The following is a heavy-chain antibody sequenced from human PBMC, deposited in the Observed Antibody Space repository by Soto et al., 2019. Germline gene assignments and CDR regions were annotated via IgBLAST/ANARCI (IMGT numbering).Heavy chain of an antibody. Sequence: PSETLSLTCTVSCGSISSSSYYWGWIRQPPGKGLEWIGSIYYSGSTYYNPSLKSRVTISVDTSKNQFSLKLSSVTAADTAVYYCATNLDYYDSSGYSSFDYWGQGTLVTVSS. V-gene: IGHV4-39*01. CDR2: IYYSGST. CDR3: ATNLDYYDSSGYSSFDY. D-gene: IGHD3-22*01. J-gene: IGHJ4*02. CDR1: CGSISSSSYY.